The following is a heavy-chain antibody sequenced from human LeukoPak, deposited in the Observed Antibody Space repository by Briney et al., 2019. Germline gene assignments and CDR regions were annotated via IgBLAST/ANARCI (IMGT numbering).Heavy chain of an antibody. CDR3: ARGYGDLDY. J-gene: IGHJ4*02. CDR1: GGSISSYY. D-gene: IGHD4-17*01. CDR2: LYYSGST. V-gene: IGHV4-59*08. Sequence: SETLSLTCTVSGGSISSYYWSWIRQPPGKGLEWIGYLYYSGSTNYNPSLKSRVTISVDTSKSEFSLKLSSVTAADTAVYYCARGYGDLDYWGQGTLVTVSS.